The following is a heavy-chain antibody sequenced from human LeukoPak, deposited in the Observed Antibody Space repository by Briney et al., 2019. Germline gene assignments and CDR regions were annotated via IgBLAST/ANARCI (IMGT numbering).Heavy chain of an antibody. CDR1: GFTFSSYG. CDR2: IWYDGSNK. Sequence: GGSLRLSCAASGFTFSSYGMHWVRQAPGKGLEWVAVIWYDGSNKYYAVSVKGRFTISRDNSKNTLYLQMNSLRAEDTAVYYCAKDSELVVVAAGDLDYWGQGTLVTVSS. V-gene: IGHV3-30*02. J-gene: IGHJ4*02. CDR3: AKDSELVVVAAGDLDY. D-gene: IGHD2-15*01.